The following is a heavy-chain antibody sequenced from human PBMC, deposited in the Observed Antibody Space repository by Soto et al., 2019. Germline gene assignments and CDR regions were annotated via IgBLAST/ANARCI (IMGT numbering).Heavy chain of an antibody. CDR1: GFTFSSYA. CDR3: AKDHGYGGFGLLDY. Sequence: EVQLLESGGGLVQPGGSLRLSCAASGFTFSSYAMSWVRQAPGKGLEWVSAISGSGGTTYYADSVKGRFTLSRDNSKNTVYLQMNSLRAEDTALFYCAKDHGYGGFGLLDYWGQGPLITVSS. CDR2: ISGSGGTT. J-gene: IGHJ4*02. V-gene: IGHV3-23*01. D-gene: IGHD4-17*01.